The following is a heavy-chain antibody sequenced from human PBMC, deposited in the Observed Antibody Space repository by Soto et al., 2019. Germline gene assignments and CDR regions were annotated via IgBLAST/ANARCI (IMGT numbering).Heavy chain of an antibody. V-gene: IGHV4-34*01. CDR3: ARGRGSGWYSVAFDI. CDR2: INHSGST. D-gene: IGHD6-19*01. Sequence: SETLSLTCAVYGGSFSGYYWSWIRQPPGKGLEWIGEINHSGSTNYNPSLKSRVTISVDTSKNQFSLKLSSVTAADTAVYYCARGRGSGWYSVAFDIWGKGKMVT. CDR1: GGSFSGYY. J-gene: IGHJ3*02.